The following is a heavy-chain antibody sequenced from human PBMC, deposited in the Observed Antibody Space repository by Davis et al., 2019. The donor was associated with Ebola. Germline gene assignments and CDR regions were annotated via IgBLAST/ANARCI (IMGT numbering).Heavy chain of an antibody. CDR3: AKGVRYFDWLKAYYGMDV. CDR2: ISWNSGSI. CDR1: GFTFDDYA. D-gene: IGHD3-9*01. Sequence: SLKISCAASGFTFDDYAMHWVRQAPGKGLEWVSGISWNSGSIGYADSAKGRFTISRDNAKNSLYLQMNSLRAEDTALYYCAKGVRYFDWLKAYYGMDVWGQGTTVTVSS. V-gene: IGHV3-9*01. J-gene: IGHJ6*02.